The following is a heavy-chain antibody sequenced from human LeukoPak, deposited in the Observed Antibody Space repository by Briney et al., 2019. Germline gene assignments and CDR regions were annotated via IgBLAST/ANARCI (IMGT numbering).Heavy chain of an antibody. CDR1: GFTFSSYG. CDR3: AKYGSGSYCH. Sequence: GGSLRLSCAASGFTFSSYGMHWVRQAPGKGLEWVAVISYDGSNKYYADSVKGRFTISRDNSKNTLYLQMNSLRAEDTAVYYCAKYGSGSYCHWGQGTLVTVSS. CDR2: ISYDGSNK. D-gene: IGHD3-10*01. J-gene: IGHJ4*02. V-gene: IGHV3-30*18.